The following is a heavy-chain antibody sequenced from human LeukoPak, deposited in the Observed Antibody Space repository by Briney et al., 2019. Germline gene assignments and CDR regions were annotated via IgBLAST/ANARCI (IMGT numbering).Heavy chain of an antibody. CDR3: ARGWDFGSHFDY. CDR2: INGRGRST. D-gene: IGHD1-26*01. J-gene: IGHJ4*02. Sequence: PGGSLRLSCVAPGITFSNYEMNWVRQTPGKGLEWVSFINGRGRSTSYADSVKGRFTISRDNAKNSLYLQMSSLRAEDTAVYYCARGWDFGSHFDYWGQGTLVTVSS. V-gene: IGHV3-48*03. CDR1: GITFSNYE.